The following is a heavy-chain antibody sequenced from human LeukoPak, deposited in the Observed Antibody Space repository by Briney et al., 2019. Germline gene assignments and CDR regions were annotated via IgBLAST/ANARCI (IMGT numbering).Heavy chain of an antibody. Sequence: ASVKVSCKASGYTFTSYGISWARQAPGQGLEWMGWISAYNGNTNYAQKLQGRVTMTTDTSTSTAYMELRSLRSDDTAVYYCARDLDIVVVPASISHYYYGMDVWGQGTTVTVSS. CDR1: GYTFTSYG. CDR2: ISAYNGNT. CDR3: ARDLDIVVVPASISHYYYGMDV. V-gene: IGHV1-18*01. D-gene: IGHD2-2*03. J-gene: IGHJ6*02.